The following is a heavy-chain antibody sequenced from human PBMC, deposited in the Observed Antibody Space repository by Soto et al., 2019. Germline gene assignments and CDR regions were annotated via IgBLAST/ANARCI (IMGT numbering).Heavy chain of an antibody. D-gene: IGHD2-21*02. V-gene: IGHV1-69*13. Sequence: SVKVSCKASGGTFSSHSINWVRQAPGQGLEWMGGIITPFGTSNYAQNFQGRVTITADQSTSTAYMELNSLTSDDTAVYYCAREVGYGDFSAALLDWGQGTLVTVSS. J-gene: IGHJ4*02. CDR2: IITPFGTS. CDR1: GGTFSSHS. CDR3: AREVGYGDFSAALLD.